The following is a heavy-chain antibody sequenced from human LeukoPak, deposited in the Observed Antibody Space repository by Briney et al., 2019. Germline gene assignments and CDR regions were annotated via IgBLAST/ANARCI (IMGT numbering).Heavy chain of an antibody. CDR1: GFSFSSYW. CDR3: ARDPGSSAFDL. J-gene: IGHJ4*02. V-gene: IGHV3-7*01. CDR2: IDRDGGVR. D-gene: IGHD1-14*01. Sequence: GGSLRLSCAASGFSFSSYWMSWVRQTPENGLELVGNIDRDGGVRNYMDSLQGRCTISRDNGKKSLYLEINSLRADDTAVYYCARDPGSSAFDLWGRGALVTVSS.